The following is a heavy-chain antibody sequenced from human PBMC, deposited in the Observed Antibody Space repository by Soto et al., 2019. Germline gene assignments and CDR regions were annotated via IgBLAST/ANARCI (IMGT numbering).Heavy chain of an antibody. V-gene: IGHV1-3*01. CDR1: GYTFTSYA. CDR2: INAGNGNT. Sequence: ASVKVSCKASGYTFTSYAMHWVRQAPGQRLEWMGWINAGNGNTKYSQKFQGRVTITRDTSASTAYMELSSLRSEDTAVYYCARGDIVVVPAANWFDPWGQGTLVTVSS. J-gene: IGHJ5*02. D-gene: IGHD2-2*01. CDR3: ARGDIVVVPAANWFDP.